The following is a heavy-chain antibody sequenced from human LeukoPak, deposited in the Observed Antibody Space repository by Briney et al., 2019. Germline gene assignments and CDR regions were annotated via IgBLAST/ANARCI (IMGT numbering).Heavy chain of an antibody. V-gene: IGHV1-69*04. CDR2: DIPLLGTA. J-gene: IGHJ4*02. Sequence: SVKVSCMASGDIFNRYGFSGVRQAPGQGLEWMGRDIPLLGTADYAQKFQDRVTITADTSATTAYMELRSLRSEDTALYFCARDGEDDILTGYFNYWGQGTLVTVSS. CDR3: ARDGEDDILTGYFNY. D-gene: IGHD3-9*01. CDR1: GDIFNRYG.